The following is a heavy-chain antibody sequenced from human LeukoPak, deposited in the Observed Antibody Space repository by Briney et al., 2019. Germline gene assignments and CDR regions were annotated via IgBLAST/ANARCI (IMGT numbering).Heavy chain of an antibody. J-gene: IGHJ5*02. CDR1: GGSFSGYY. Sequence: SETLSLTCAVYGGSFSGYYWSWIRQPPGKGLEWIGEINHSGSTNYNPSLKSRVTMSVDTSKNQFSLKLSSVTAADTAVYYCARDVRNYIRNWFDPWGQGTLVTVSS. D-gene: IGHD1-14*01. CDR2: INHSGST. CDR3: ARDVRNYIRNWFDP. V-gene: IGHV4-34*01.